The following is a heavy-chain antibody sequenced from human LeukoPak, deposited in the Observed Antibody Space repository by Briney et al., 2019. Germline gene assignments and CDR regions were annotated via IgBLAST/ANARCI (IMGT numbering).Heavy chain of an antibody. J-gene: IGHJ4*02. CDR1: GYTFTNYG. V-gene: IGHV1-8*03. CDR2: MNPNSGNT. CDR3: ARVYGYCSSSTCSRQPLPLGY. Sequence: ASVKVSCKASGYTFTNYGMNWVRQAPGQGLEWMGWMNPNSGNTGYAQKFQGRVAITRNTSVSTAYMELSSLRSEDTAIYYCARVYGYCSSSTCSRQPLPLGYWGQGTLVTVSS. D-gene: IGHD2-2*03.